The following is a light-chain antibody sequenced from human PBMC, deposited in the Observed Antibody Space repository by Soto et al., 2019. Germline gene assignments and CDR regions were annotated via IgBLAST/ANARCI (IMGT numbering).Light chain of an antibody. CDR1: SSDVGSYNF. Sequence: QSALTQPASVSGSPGQSITISCTGTSSDVGSYNFVSWYQQHPGKAPKLMIYEGSKWPSGVSNRFYGSKSGNTASLTISGLQAEDEADYFCCSYAGRSTWVFGTGTKVTVL. J-gene: IGLJ1*01. V-gene: IGLV2-23*01. CDR3: CSYAGRSTWV. CDR2: EGS.